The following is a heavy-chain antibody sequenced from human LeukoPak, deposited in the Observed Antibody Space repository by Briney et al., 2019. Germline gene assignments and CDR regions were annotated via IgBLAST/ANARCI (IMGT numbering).Heavy chain of an antibody. J-gene: IGHJ6*02. Sequence: GRSLRLSCAASGFTFSSYGMHWVRQAPGKGLEWVAVIWYDGSNKYYADSVKGRFTISRDNSKNTLYLQMNSLRAEDTAVYYCARDLIYGGYSGYYGMDVWGQGTTVTVSS. CDR1: GFTFSSYG. V-gene: IGHV3-33*01. CDR3: ARDLIYGGYSGYYGMDV. CDR2: IWYDGSNK. D-gene: IGHD4-23*01.